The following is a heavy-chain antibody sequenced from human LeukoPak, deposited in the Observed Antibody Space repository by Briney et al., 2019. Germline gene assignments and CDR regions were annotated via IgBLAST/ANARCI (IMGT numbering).Heavy chain of an antibody. Sequence: GSLRLSCAASGFTFSSYAMSWIRQPPGKGLEWIGEINHSGSTNYNPSLKSRVTISVDTSKNQFSLKLSSVTAADTAVYYCARGRYSGSYGTWGQGTLVTVSS. CDR3: ARGRYSGSYGT. D-gene: IGHD1-26*01. CDR2: INHSGST. V-gene: IGHV4-34*01. CDR1: GFTFSSYA. J-gene: IGHJ5*02.